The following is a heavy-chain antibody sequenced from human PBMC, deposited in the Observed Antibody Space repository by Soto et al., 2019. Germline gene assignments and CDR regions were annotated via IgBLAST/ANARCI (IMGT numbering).Heavy chain of an antibody. CDR3: ARAKAPRYSSSWYWFDP. V-gene: IGHV4-59*08. D-gene: IGHD6-13*01. J-gene: IGHJ5*02. CDR1: GGSISSYH. Sequence: LSLNCPVSGGSISSYHWSWIRQPPGKGLEWIGYIYYSGSTNYNPSLKSRVTISVDTSKNQFSLKLSSVTAADTAVYYCARAKAPRYSSSWYWFDPCGQGTLVTVSS. CDR2: IYYSGST.